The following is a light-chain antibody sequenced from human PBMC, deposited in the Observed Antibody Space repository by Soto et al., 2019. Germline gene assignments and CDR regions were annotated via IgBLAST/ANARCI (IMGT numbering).Light chain of an antibody. CDR1: QRIYTN. Sequence: MTQSPSTLSRSVGARVTITCWASQRIYTNLAWYQHTPGQAPRLLIYGASARALGIPDRFSGSGSGTEFSFTVTSLQSEDFAVYYCQQYDQWPITFGQGTRLEIK. V-gene: IGKV3-15*01. CDR3: QQYDQWPIT. CDR2: GAS. J-gene: IGKJ5*01.